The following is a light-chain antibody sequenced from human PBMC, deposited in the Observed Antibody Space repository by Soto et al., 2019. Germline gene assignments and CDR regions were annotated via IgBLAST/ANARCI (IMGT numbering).Light chain of an antibody. J-gene: IGLJ1*01. CDR3: SSYTDSSNYV. V-gene: IGLV2-14*01. Sequence: QSALTQPRSVSGSPGQSVTISCTGTSSDVGGHNYVSWYQQQPGKAPKLMIYQVTNRPSGVSNRFSGSRSGNTASLTISGLQAEDEADYYCSSYTDSSNYVFGTG. CDR2: QVT. CDR1: SSDVGGHNY.